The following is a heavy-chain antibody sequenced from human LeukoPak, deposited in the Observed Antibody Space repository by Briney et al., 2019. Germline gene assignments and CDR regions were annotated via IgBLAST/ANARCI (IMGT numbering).Heavy chain of an antibody. J-gene: IGHJ1*01. D-gene: IGHD3-9*01. CDR2: ISAYNGNT. CDR3: ARGGPDYDILTGYGYFQY. Sequence: ASVKVSCKASGYTFTSYGISWVRQAPGQGLEWMGWISAYNGNTNYAQKLQGRVTMTTDTSTSTAYMELRSLRSDDTAVYFCARGGPDYDILTGYGYFQYWGQGTLVTVSS. CDR1: GYTFTSYG. V-gene: IGHV1-18*01.